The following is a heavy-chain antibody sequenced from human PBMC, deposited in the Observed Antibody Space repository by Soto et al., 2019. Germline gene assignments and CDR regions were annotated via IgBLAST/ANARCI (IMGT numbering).Heavy chain of an antibody. D-gene: IGHD3-3*01. V-gene: IGHV3-21*04. CDR2: ISSSGSTI. CDR3: AREVSAGGVVIIGY. J-gene: IGHJ4*02. CDR1: GFNFSSYT. Sequence: PGGSLRLSCAASGFNFSSYTMNWVRQAPGKGLEWVSSISSSGSTIYYADSVKGRFTISRDNAKNSLYLQMNSLRAEDTAVYYCAREVSAGGVVIIGYWGQGTLVTVSS.